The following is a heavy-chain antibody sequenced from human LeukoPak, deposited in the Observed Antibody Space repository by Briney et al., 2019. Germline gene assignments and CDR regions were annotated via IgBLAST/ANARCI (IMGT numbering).Heavy chain of an antibody. Sequence: GGSLRLSCSASEFTFSTYAKHWVRQAPGKGLEYISGISSNGGTTYYADSVKGRFTISRDNSRNTLYLQMSSLRDEDTAVYYCVKGRTAVTGRGGSDYWGQGTLVTVSS. CDR2: ISSNGGTT. J-gene: IGHJ4*02. CDR3: VKGRTAVTGRGGSDY. V-gene: IGHV3-64D*06. D-gene: IGHD6-13*01. CDR1: EFTFSTYA.